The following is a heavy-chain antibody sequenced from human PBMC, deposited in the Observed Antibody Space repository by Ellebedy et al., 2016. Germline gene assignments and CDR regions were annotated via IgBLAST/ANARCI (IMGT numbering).Heavy chain of an antibody. D-gene: IGHD3-10*01. J-gene: IGHJ4*02. V-gene: IGHV3-30*04. CDR2: ISYDGSNK. CDR1: GFTFSSYA. Sequence: GGSLRLSCAASGFTFSSYAMHWVRQAPGKGLEWVAVISYDGSNKYYADSVKGQFTISRDNSKNTLYLQMNSLRAEDTAVYYCARESPFRPRGPFDYWGQGTLVTVSS. CDR3: ARESPFRPRGPFDY.